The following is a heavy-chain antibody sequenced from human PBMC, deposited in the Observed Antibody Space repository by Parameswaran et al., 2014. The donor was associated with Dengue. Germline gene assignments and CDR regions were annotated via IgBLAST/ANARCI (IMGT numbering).Heavy chain of an antibody. V-gene: IGHV3-15*04. Sequence: WIRQPPGKGLEWVGRIESETNGGATDYAAPVKGRFTISRDDSQNTLYLQMNSLKVEDTAVYYCTVLRVGEVSEWFHPWGQGTLVTVSS. D-gene: IGHD2-8*01. CDR2: IESETNGGAT. J-gene: IGHJ5*02. CDR3: TVLRVGEVSEWFHP.